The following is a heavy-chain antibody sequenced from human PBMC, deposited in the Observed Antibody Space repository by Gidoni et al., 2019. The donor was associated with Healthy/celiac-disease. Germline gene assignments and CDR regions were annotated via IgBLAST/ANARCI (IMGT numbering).Heavy chain of an antibody. CDR2: IKSKTDGGTT. Sequence: EVQLVESGGGLVKPGGSLTLSCAASGFTFSNPWMSWVRQAPGKGLGWVGRIKSKTDGGTTDYAAPVKGRFTISRDDSKNTLYLQMNSLKTEDTAVYYCTTCGYSYGCDYWGQGTLVTVSS. J-gene: IGHJ4*02. CDR1: GFTFSNPW. D-gene: IGHD5-18*01. CDR3: TTCGYSYGCDY. V-gene: IGHV3-15*01.